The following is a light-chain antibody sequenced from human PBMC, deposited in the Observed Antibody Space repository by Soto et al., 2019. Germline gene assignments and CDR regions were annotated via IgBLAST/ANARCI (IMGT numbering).Light chain of an antibody. CDR2: GAS. V-gene: IGKV3D-15*01. J-gene: IGKJ5*01. Sequence: ENVLKHSPGILCLSPGERATLSCRASQSVSTDLAWYQQKPGQAPRLLIYGASSRATGIPDRFSGSGSGTEFTLTISSLQSEDFAVYYCQQYNDCPPITFGQGTRLEIK. CDR3: QQYNDCPPIT. CDR1: QSVSTD.